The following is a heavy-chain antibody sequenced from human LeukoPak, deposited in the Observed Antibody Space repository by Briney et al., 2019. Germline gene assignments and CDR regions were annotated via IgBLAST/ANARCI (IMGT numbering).Heavy chain of an antibody. CDR3: ASAHGRPGGMDV. CDR1: GYTFTSYG. D-gene: IGHD6-6*01. CDR2: ISAYNGNT. V-gene: IGHV1-18*01. J-gene: IGHJ6*02. Sequence: ASVKVSCKASGYTFTSYGNSWMRQAPGQGLEWKGWISAYNGNTNYAQKLQGRVTMTTDTSTSTAYTELSSLRSEDTAVYDCASAHGRPGGMDVCGQGTTITVSS.